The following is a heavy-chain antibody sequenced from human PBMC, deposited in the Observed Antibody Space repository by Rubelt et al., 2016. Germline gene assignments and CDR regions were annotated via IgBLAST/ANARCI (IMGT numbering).Heavy chain of an antibody. V-gene: IGHV4-4*07. J-gene: IGHJ4*02. CDR1: GGSISSYY. CDR3: ARHMHYYDSSGYYEGDY. D-gene: IGHD3-22*01. CDR2: IYTSGST. Sequence: QVQLQESGPGLVKPSETLSLTCTVSGGSISSYYWSWIRQPAGKGLEWIGRIYTSGSTNYNPSLNIRVTMSVDPSLRGRFTMSGDTSKNQFALKLSSVTAADTAVYNCARHMHYYDSSGYYEGDYWGQGTLVTVSS.